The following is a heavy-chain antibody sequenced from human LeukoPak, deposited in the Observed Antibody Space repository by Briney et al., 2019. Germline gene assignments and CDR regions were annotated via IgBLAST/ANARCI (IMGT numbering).Heavy chain of an antibody. V-gene: IGHV1-69*04. J-gene: IGHJ4*02. D-gene: IGHD3-22*01. Sequence: GASVKVSCKASGGTFSSYAISWVRQAPGQGLEWMGRIIPILGIANYAQKFQGRVTITADKSTSTAYMELSSLRSEDTAVYYCASFLKSYYYDIGVYYSFDYGGRGPLVTVS. CDR2: IIPILGIA. CDR3: ASFLKSYYYDIGVYYSFDY. CDR1: GGTFSSYA.